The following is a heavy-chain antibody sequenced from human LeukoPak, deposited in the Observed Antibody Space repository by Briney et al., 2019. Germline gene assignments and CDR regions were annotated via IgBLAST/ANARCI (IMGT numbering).Heavy chain of an antibody. D-gene: IGHD3-3*01. V-gene: IGHV4-34*01. J-gene: IGHJ5*02. CDR1: GASFSRDY. Sequence: SETLSLTCAVYGASFSRDYWSWIRQPPGKGLEWIGEVNQSGSTKYNPSLKSRVTISVDTSKNQFSLKLSSVTAADTAVYYCARAPLGITIFGVANYRPYNWFDPWGQGTLVTVSS. CDR2: VNQSGST. CDR3: ARAPLGITIFGVANYRPYNWFDP.